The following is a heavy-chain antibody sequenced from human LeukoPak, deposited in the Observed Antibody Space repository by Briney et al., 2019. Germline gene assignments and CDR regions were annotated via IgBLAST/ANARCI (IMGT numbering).Heavy chain of an antibody. CDR2: ISPNSTYT. D-gene: IGHD6-13*01. Sequence: PGGSLRLSCAVSGITFSDYYMNWIRQAPGEGREWISYISPNSTYTDSADSVKGRFTISRDNAKNSLFLHTDSLRVEDTAVYYCAAGTAADYWGQGTLVAVSS. CDR3: AAGTAADY. J-gene: IGHJ4*02. V-gene: IGHV3-11*03. CDR1: GITFSDYY.